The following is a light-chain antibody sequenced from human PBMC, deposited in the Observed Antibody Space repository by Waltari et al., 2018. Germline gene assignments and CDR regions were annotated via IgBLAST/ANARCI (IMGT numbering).Light chain of an antibody. CDR1: SGHSSYA. CDR3: QTWGTGIWV. J-gene: IGLJ3*02. CDR2: LNSDGSQ. Sequence: QLVLTQSPSASASLGASVKLTCTLSSGHSSYAIAWHQQQPEKGPRYLMKLNSDGSQSKGDGIPDRFSCSSSGAERYLTISSLQSEDEADYYCQTWGTGIWVFGGGTKLTVL. V-gene: IGLV4-69*01.